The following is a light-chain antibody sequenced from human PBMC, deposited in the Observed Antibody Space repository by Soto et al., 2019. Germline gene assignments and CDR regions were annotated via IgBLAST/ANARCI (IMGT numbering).Light chain of an antibody. J-gene: IGKJ5*01. CDR1: QSISRW. V-gene: IGKV1-5*01. Sequence: DIQMTQSPSTLSASVGDRVTITCRASQSISRWLVWYQQKPGKAPKFLIYDASRLESGVTSRFSGGGSGTEFTLTISSLQPDDFATYYCQQYDSYPITFGQGTRLEIK. CDR2: DAS. CDR3: QQYDSYPIT.